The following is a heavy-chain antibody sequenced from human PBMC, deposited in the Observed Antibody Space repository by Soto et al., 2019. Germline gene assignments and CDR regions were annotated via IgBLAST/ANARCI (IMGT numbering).Heavy chain of an antibody. CDR2: IYYSGST. J-gene: IGHJ4*02. CDR3: ARLPSTTADYFDY. V-gene: IGHV4-39*01. Sequence: ETLSLTCTVSGGSISSSSYYWGWIRQPPGKGLEWIGSIYYSGSTYYNPSLKSRVTISVDTSKNQFSLKLSSVTAADTAVYYCARLPSTTADYFDYWGQGTLVTVSS. D-gene: IGHD4-17*01. CDR1: GGSISSSSYY.